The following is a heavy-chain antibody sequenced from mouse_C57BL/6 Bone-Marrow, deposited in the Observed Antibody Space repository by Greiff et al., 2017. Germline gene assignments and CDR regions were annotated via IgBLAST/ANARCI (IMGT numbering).Heavy chain of an antibody. CDR1: GYTFTSYW. J-gene: IGHJ2*01. V-gene: IGHV1-50*01. D-gene: IGHD1-2*01. CDR3: ARCGRPGPY. CDR2: IDPSDSYT. Sequence: QVQLQQPGAELVKPGASVKLSCKASGYTFTSYWMQWVKQRPGQGLEWIGEIDPSDSYTNYNQKFKGKATLTVDTSSSTAYMQLSSLTSEDSAVYYCARCGRPGPYWGQGTTLTVSS.